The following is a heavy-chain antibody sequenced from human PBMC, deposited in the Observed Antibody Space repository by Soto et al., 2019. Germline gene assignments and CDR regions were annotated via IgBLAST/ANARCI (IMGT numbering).Heavy chain of an antibody. CDR3: ARDLSGATYGMDV. CDR2: INPNSGGT. CDR1: GYTFTGYY. J-gene: IGHJ6*02. Sequence: ASVKVSCKASGYTFTGYYMHWVRQAPGQGLEWMGWINPNSGGTNYAQKFQGWVTMTRDTSISTAYMELSRLRSDDTAVYYCARDLSGATYGMDVWGQGTTVTVSS. V-gene: IGHV1-2*04.